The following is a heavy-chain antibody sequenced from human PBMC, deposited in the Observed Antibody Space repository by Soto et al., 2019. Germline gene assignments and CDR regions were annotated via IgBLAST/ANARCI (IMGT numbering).Heavy chain of an antibody. J-gene: IGHJ4*02. D-gene: IGHD3-10*01. V-gene: IGHV3-74*01. CDR1: GFTFSNYR. CDR3: ARDGGGLGY. Sequence: EVQLVESGGGLVQPGGSVRLSCVVSGFTFSNYRMHWVRQAPGKGLVWVSRIESEGSSTTYADSVKGRFTISRDNAKNTLYLQMSGLSGEDTAIYYCARDGGGLGYWGQGTLVTVSS. CDR2: IESEGSST.